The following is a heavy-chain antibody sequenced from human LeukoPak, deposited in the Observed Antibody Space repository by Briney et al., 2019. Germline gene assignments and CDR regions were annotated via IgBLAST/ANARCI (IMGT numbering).Heavy chain of an antibody. Sequence: ASVKVSCKASGYTFTGYYMHWVRQAPGQGLEWMGWINPNSGGTNYAQKFQGRVTMTRDTSTSTVYMELSSLRSEDTAVYYCARDGEPHYYDSSGKHIDYWGQGTLVTVSS. J-gene: IGHJ4*02. CDR2: INPNSGGT. D-gene: IGHD3-22*01. CDR1: GYTFTGYY. CDR3: ARDGEPHYYDSSGKHIDY. V-gene: IGHV1-2*02.